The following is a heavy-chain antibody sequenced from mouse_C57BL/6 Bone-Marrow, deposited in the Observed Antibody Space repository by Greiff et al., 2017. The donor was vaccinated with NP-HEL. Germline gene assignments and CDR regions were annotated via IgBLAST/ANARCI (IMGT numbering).Heavy chain of an antibody. V-gene: IGHV14-4*01. CDR1: GFNIKDDY. J-gene: IGHJ3*01. CDR2: IDPENGDT. Sequence: EVHLVESGAELVRPGASVKLSCTASGFNIKDDYMHWVKQRPEQGLEWIGWIDPENGDTEYASKFQGKATITADTSSNTAYLQLSSLTSEDTAVYYCTTQGFTWFAYWGQGTLVTVSA. CDR3: TTQGFTWFAY.